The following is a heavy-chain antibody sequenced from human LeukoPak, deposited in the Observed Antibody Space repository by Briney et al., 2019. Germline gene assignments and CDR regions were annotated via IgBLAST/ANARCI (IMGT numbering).Heavy chain of an antibody. D-gene: IGHD5-12*01. CDR1: GGSISSYS. Sequence: PSETLSLTCTVSGGSISSYSWSWMRQPAGKGLEWIGRIYPRESPNYNPFLKSRGIMSVDKYKNQFSLKLRSVTASDTAVYYCAREWHHVFDYWGQGTLVTVSS. V-gene: IGHV4-4*07. CDR3: AREWHHVFDY. J-gene: IGHJ4*02. CDR2: IYPRESP.